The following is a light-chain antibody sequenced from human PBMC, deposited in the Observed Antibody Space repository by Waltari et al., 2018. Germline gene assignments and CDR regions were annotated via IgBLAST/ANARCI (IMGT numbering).Light chain of an antibody. Sequence: QSALTQPASVSGSPGQSITISCTGTSRDVGGYNYVSWYQQHPGKAPKLMIYEVTNRPSGVSNRFSGSKSGNTASLTISGLQAEDEADYYCNSYTSGTTPYVFGTGTRVTVL. CDR1: SRDVGGYNY. CDR2: EVT. V-gene: IGLV2-14*01. CDR3: NSYTSGTTPYV. J-gene: IGLJ1*01.